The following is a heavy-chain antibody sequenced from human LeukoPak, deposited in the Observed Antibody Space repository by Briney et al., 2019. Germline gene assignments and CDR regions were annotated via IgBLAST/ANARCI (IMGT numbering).Heavy chain of an antibody. CDR2: IYYSGST. CDR1: GGSISSGGYY. Sequence: SETLSLTCTVSGGSISSGGYYWSWIRQHPGKGLEWIRYIYYSGSTYYNPSLKSRVTISVDTSKNQFSLKLSSVTAADTAVYYCARDGYCSGGSCYSNYFDYWGQGTLVTVSS. V-gene: IGHV4-31*03. D-gene: IGHD2-15*01. J-gene: IGHJ4*02. CDR3: ARDGYCSGGSCYSNYFDY.